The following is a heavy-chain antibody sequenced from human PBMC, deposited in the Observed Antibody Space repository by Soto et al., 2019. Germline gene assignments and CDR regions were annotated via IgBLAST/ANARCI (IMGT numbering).Heavy chain of an antibody. CDR3: AKDRRAVTTVGYYYGMDV. CDR1: GFTFSSYG. Sequence: VQLVESGGGVVQPGRSLRLSCAASGFTFSSYGMHWVRQAPGKGLEWVAVISYDGSNKYYADSVKGRFTISRDNSKNTLYLQMNSLRAEDTAVYYCAKDRRAVTTVGYYYGMDVWGQGTTVTVSS. J-gene: IGHJ6*02. D-gene: IGHD4-4*01. CDR2: ISYDGSNK. V-gene: IGHV3-30*18.